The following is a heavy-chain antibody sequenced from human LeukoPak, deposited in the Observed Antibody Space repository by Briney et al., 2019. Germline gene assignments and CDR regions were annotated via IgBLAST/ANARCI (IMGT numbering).Heavy chain of an antibody. CDR2: IYHSGST. D-gene: IGHD6-19*01. J-gene: IGHJ6*04. CDR3: ARTPFIAVAYGMDV. V-gene: IGHV4-4*02. CDR1: GGSINSSNW. Sequence: SETLSLTCAVSGGSINSSNWWSWVRQPPGKGLEWIGEIYHSGSTNYNPSLKSRVTISVDKSKNQFSLKLSSVTAADTAVYYCARTPFIAVAYGMDVWGKGTTVTVSS.